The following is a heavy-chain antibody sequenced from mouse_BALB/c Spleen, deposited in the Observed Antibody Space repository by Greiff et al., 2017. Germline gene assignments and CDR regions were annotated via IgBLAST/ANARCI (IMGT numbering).Heavy chain of an antibody. CDR3: ARDGNYPY. CDR1: GFTFSSYA. Sequence: EVKLVESGGGLVKPGWSLKLSCAASGFTFSSYAMSWVRQSPEKRLEWVAEISSGGSYTYYPDTVTGRFTISRDNAKNTLYLEMSSLRSEDTAMYYCARDGNYPYWGQGTLVTVSA. V-gene: IGHV5-9-4*01. J-gene: IGHJ3*01. CDR2: ISSGGSYT. D-gene: IGHD2-1*01.